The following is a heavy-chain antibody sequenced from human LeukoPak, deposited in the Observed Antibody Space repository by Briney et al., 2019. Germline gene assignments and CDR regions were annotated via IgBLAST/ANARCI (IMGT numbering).Heavy chain of an antibody. Sequence: GGSLRLSCAASGFTFSSYSMNWVRQAPGKGLEWVSSISSSSSYIYYADSVKGRFTISRDNAKNSLYLQMNSLRAEDTAVYYCARTPPEIVVVPAAMTAFDIWGQGTMVTVSS. CDR1: GFTFSSYS. J-gene: IGHJ3*02. CDR3: ARTPPEIVVVPAAMTAFDI. CDR2: ISSSSSYI. V-gene: IGHV3-21*01. D-gene: IGHD2-2*01.